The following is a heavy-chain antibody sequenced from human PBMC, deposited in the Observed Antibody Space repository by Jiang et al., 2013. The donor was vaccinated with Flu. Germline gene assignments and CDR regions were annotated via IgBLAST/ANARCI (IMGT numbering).Heavy chain of an antibody. CDR3: ASGIRYSSGWYYFDY. J-gene: IGHJ4*02. V-gene: IGHV4-4*02. CDR1: GGSISSSNW. CDR2: IYHSGST. Sequence: GSGLVKPSETLSLTCAVSGGSISSSNWWSWVRQPPGKGLEWIGEIYHSGSTNYNPSLKSRVTISVDKSKNQFSLKLSSVTAADTAVYYCASGIRYSSGWYYFDYWGQGTLVTVSS. D-gene: IGHD6-19*01.